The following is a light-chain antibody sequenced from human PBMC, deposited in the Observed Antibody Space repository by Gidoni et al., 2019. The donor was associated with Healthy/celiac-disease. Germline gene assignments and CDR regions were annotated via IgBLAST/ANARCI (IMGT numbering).Light chain of an antibody. J-gene: IGKJ1*01. V-gene: IGKV3-20*01. Sequence: EIVLTQSPGTLSLSPGERATLSCRARQSVSSSYLAWYQQKPGQAPRLLIYGASSRATGIPDRFSGSVSGTDFTLTISRLEPEDFAVYYCQQYGSSPQTFGQGTKVEIK. CDR3: QQYGSSPQT. CDR2: GAS. CDR1: QSVSSSY.